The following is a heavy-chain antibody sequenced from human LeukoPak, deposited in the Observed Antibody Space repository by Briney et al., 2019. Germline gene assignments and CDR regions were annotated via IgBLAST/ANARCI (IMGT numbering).Heavy chain of an antibody. CDR2: ISSSSSTI. CDR3: ASGELDSLYYFDY. Sequence: GGSLRLSCAASGFTFSSYSMNWVRQAPGKGLEWVSYISSSSSTIYYADSVKGRFTISRDNAKNTLYLQMNSLRAEDTAVYFCASGELDSLYYFDYWGQGTLVTVSS. CDR1: GFTFSSYS. J-gene: IGHJ4*02. V-gene: IGHV3-48*04. D-gene: IGHD1-1*01.